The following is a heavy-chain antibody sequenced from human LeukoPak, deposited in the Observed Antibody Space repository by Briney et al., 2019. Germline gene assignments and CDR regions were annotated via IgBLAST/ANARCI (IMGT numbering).Heavy chain of an antibody. J-gene: IGHJ4*02. CDR2: VNSDGSST. CDR1: GFTFSSYW. Sequence: PGGSLRLSCAASGFTFSSYWMHWVRQAPGKGLVWVSRVNSDGSSTDYADSVKGRFTISRDNAKNTLYLQMNSLRAEDTAVYYCARGYSGTYRLGYWGQGTLVTVSS. CDR3: ARGYSGTYRLGY. D-gene: IGHD1-26*01. V-gene: IGHV3-74*01.